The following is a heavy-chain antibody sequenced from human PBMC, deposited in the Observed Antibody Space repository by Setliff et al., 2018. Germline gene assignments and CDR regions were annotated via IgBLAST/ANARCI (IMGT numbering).Heavy chain of an antibody. CDR1: GNPFNAYG. V-gene: IGHV1-69*10. J-gene: IGHJ6*03. Sequence: ASVKVSCKASGNPFNAYGVSWVRQAPGQGLEWMGAIIPVLGMADYAQKFQGRLTITADQSTTTVYMELSSLRFDDTALYYCARGPSPTVTPSRLIYFYHMDVWGTGTTVTVSS. D-gene: IGHD4-17*01. CDR3: ARGPSPTVTPSRLIYFYHMDV. CDR2: IIPVLGMA.